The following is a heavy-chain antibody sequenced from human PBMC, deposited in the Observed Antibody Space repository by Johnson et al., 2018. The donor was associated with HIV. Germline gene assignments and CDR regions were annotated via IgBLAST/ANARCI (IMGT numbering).Heavy chain of an antibody. V-gene: IGHV3-66*01. CDR3: ARGLYYRYERGAFDI. Sequence: MLLLESGGGLVQPGGSLRLSCAASGFTVSSNYMSWVRQAPGRGLEWVSVIYTGGSTYYAESVKDRFTISGDNSKNTLFLQMNSLRAEDTAVYYCARGLYYRYERGAFDIWGQGTMVTVSS. CDR1: GFTVSSNY. CDR2: IYTGGST. D-gene: IGHD3-16*02. J-gene: IGHJ3*02.